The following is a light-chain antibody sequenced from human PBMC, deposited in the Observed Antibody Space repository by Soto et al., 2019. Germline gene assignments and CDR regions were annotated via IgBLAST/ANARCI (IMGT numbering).Light chain of an antibody. CDR3: QQYHSYWT. V-gene: IGKV1-5*01. CDR1: QRISSW. CDR2: DAS. J-gene: IGKJ1*01. Sequence: FQTTQSPSTLSPSVGDRVTMTCRASQRISSWLAWYQQKPGKGPKLLIYDASSLESGVPQRFSGSGSGTEFTLTISSLQTDDFSTYYCQQYHSYWTFGQGTKV.